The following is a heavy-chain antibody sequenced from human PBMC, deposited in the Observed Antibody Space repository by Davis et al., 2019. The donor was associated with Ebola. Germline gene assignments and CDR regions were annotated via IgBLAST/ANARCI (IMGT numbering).Heavy chain of an antibody. CDR2: IKNDGSYT. CDR1: GFTFSSYW. V-gene: IGHV3-74*01. Sequence: GESLKISCAASGFTFSSYWMHWVRQAPGKGLVWVSRIKNDGSYTSYADSVQGRFTFSRDIAKNTLYLEMNSLRAEDTAIYYCVRDLGGEGDYWGQGTLVTVSS. J-gene: IGHJ4*02. CDR3: VRDLGGEGDY.